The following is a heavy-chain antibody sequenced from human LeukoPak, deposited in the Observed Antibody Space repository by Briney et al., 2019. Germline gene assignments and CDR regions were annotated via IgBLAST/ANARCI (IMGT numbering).Heavy chain of an antibody. J-gene: IGHJ4*02. V-gene: IGHV4-38-2*02. CDR1: GYSISSGYY. CDR2: IYHSGGT. Sequence: SETLSLTCAVSGYSISSGYYWGWIRQPPGKGLEWIGSIYHSGGTYYNPSLKSRVTISVDTSKNQFSLKLSSVTAADTAVYYCAREGGCSSASCYATFDYWGQGTLVTVSS. CDR3: AREGGCSSASCYATFDY. D-gene: IGHD2-2*01.